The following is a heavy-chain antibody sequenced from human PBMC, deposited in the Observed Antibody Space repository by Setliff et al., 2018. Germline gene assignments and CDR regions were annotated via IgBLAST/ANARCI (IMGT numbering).Heavy chain of an antibody. J-gene: IGHJ6*02. D-gene: IGHD2-21*01. CDR1: GASLSSGSYY. Sequence: SETLSLTCTVSGASLSSGSYYWSWIRQSAGKGLEWIGHIYTNGATSYSPSLKSRVSISADTSPTVLSLRLTSVTAADTAVYYCAKEYVVISFVRNSHQHYGMDVWGPGTTVTVSS. CDR3: AKEYVVISFVRNSHQHYGMDV. V-gene: IGHV4-61*09. CDR2: IYTNGAT.